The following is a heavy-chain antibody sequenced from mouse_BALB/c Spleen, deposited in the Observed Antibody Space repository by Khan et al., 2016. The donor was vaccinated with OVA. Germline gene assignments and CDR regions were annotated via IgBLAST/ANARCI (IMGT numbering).Heavy chain of an antibody. V-gene: IGHV1-82*01. D-gene: IGHD2-1*01. CDR2: IYPGDGDT. Sequence: QVQLKQSGPELVKPGASVKISCKASGYAFSSSWMNWVKQRPGQGLEWIGRIYPGDGDTNYNGKFKGKATLTADKSSSTAYMQLSSLTSVDSAVYCCARSDGNSWFAYWGQGTLVTVSA. J-gene: IGHJ3*01. CDR3: ARSDGNSWFAY. CDR1: GYAFSSSW.